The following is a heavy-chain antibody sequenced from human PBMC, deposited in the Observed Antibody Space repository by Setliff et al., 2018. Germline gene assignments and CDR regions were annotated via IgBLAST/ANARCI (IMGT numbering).Heavy chain of an antibody. CDR3: AKDLITTTVPEWLLYTPTTYFDY. D-gene: IGHD3-3*01. V-gene: IGHV3-66*01. J-gene: IGHJ4*02. CDR1: GFTVSSNY. CDR2: IYTDGTT. Sequence: GSLRLSCAASGFTVSSNYMSWVRQAPGKGPEYVSIIYTDGTTYYTDSVKGRFTISRDNSKNTLYLQMNSLRAEDTAVYYCAKDLITTTVPEWLLYTPTTYFDYWGQGTLVTVSS.